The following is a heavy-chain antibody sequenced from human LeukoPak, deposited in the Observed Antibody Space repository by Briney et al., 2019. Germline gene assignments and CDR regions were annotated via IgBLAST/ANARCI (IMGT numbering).Heavy chain of an antibody. J-gene: IGHJ4*02. CDR1: GFIFSSHW. Sequence: GGSLRHSCAASGFIFSSHWMTWVRQAPGKGLEWVASIKQSGSEKYYADSVKGRFTVSRDNAKDSLNLQMNSLSAGDTAVYYCTRGPNYGGRVDFLVSWGQGTKVTVSS. D-gene: IGHD4-23*01. CDR3: TRGPNYGGRVDFLVS. V-gene: IGHV3-7*01. CDR2: IKQSGSEK.